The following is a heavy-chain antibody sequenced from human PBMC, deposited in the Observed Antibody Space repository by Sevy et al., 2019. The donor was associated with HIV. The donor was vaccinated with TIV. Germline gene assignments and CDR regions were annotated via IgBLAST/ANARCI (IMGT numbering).Heavy chain of an antibody. V-gene: IGHV3-21*01. CDR3: ARAVPATDAFDI. D-gene: IGHD6-19*01. CDR2: ISGISNYI. J-gene: IGHJ3*02. CDR1: GFTFTSYS. Sequence: GGYLRLSCAASGFTFTSYSMHWVRQAPGKGLEWVSSISGISNYIYYADSVTGRFSISRDNAKNSLYLQMNSLRAEDTAVFYCARAVPATDAFDIWGQGTLVIVSS.